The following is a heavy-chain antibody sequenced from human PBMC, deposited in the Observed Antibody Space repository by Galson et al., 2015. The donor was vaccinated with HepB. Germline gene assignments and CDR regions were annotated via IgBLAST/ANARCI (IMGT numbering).Heavy chain of an antibody. CDR3: IRMADLSGYSSS. CDR2: IRTKASNYAT. J-gene: IGHJ4*02. V-gene: IGHV3-73*01. CDR1: GFTFSGSA. Sequence: SLRLSCAASGFTFSGSAIHWVRQTSGKGLEWVGRIRTKASNYATAYAASLQGRFTISRDDSKNTAYLHMESLKTEDTAVYYCIRMADLSGYSSSWGQGTLVTVSS. D-gene: IGHD6-13*01.